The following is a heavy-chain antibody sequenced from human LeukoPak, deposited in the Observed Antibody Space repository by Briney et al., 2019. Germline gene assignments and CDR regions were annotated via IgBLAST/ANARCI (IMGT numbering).Heavy chain of an antibody. CDR3: ARGGDGYIYYFDY. D-gene: IGHD5-24*01. V-gene: IGHV4-59*01. J-gene: IGHJ4*02. Sequence: SETLSLTCTVSGGSISSYYWSWLRQPPGKGLEWIGYISNSGNTNYNASLKSRVTISVDTSKNQFSLKLSSVTAADTAVYYCARGGDGYIYYFDYWGQGTLVTVSS. CDR2: ISNSGNT. CDR1: GGSISSYY.